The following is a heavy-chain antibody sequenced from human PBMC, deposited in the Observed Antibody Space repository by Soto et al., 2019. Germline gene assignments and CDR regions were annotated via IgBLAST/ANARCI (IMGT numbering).Heavy chain of an antibody. CDR2: ISYDGSNK. Sequence: PGGSLRLSCAASGFTFSSYAMHWVRQAPGKGLEWVAVISYDGSNKYYADSVKGRFTISRDNSKNTLYLQMNSLRAEDTAVYYCARGAHRVGATPFDYWGQGTLVTVSS. D-gene: IGHD1-26*01. J-gene: IGHJ4*02. CDR1: GFTFSSYA. CDR3: ARGAHRVGATPFDY. V-gene: IGHV3-30-3*01.